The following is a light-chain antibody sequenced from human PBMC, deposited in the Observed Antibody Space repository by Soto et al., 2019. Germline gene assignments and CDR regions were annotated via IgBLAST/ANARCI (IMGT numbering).Light chain of an antibody. J-gene: IGLJ2*01. Sequence: QSALTQPASMSGSPGQSITISCTGTSSDVGGYNYVSWYQQHPDRAPKLIIYEVSILPSGVSIRFSGSKSANTASLTISGLQAENEANYYCSSYSTTYTVLFGGGTKLTVL. V-gene: IGLV2-14*01. CDR1: SSDVGGYNY. CDR2: EVS. CDR3: SSYSTTYTVL.